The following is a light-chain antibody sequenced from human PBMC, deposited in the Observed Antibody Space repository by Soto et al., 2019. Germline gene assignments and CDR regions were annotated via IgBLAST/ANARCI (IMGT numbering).Light chain of an antibody. J-gene: IGLJ2*01. CDR1: KLGDKY. V-gene: IGLV3-1*01. Sequence: SYELTQPPSVSVSXXXXXXITCSGDKLGDKYACWYQQKPGQSPVLVIYQDSKRPSGIPERFSGSNSGNTATLTISGTQAMDEADYYCQAWDSSTANVVFGGGTKLTVL. CDR3: QAWDSSTANVV. CDR2: QDS.